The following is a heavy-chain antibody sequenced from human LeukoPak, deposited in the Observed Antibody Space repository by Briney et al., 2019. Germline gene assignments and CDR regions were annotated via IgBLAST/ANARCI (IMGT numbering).Heavy chain of an antibody. CDR1: GFTFSSYA. D-gene: IGHD2-21*02. CDR3: ARDTRGDYYFDY. Sequence: PGGSLRLSCAASGFTFSSYAMHWVRQAPGKGLEGGAVISYDGSNKYYADSVKGRFTISRDNSKNTLYLQMNSLRAEDTAVYSCARDTRGDYYFDYWGQGTLVTVSS. J-gene: IGHJ4*02. CDR2: ISYDGSNK. V-gene: IGHV3-30-3*01.